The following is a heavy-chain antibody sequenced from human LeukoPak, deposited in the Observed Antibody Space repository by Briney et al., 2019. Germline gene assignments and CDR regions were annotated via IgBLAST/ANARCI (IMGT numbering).Heavy chain of an antibody. Sequence: ASVKVSCKASGYSFTSYYMHWVRQAPGQGLEWMGIINPSGGSTSYAQKFQGRVTMTRDTSTGTVYMGLSSLRSEDTAVYYCAGAGEYSSPRIWGQGTLVTVSS. CDR3: AGAGEYSSPRI. CDR1: GYSFTSYY. CDR2: INPSGGST. V-gene: IGHV1-46*01. D-gene: IGHD6-6*01. J-gene: IGHJ4*02.